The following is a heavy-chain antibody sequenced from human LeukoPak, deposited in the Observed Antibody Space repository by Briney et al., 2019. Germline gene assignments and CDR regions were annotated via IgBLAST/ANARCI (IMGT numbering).Heavy chain of an antibody. CDR2: IYWNDDK. D-gene: IGHD5-18*01. Sequence: ESGPTLVRPTQTLTLTCTFSGFSLSTSGVGVGWIRQPPGKVLEWLALIYWNDDKRYSPSLKSRLTITKDTSKNQVVLTMTNMDPVDTATYYCARPRGYSYGYYYWGQGTLVTVSS. CDR3: ARPRGYSYGYYY. J-gene: IGHJ4*02. V-gene: IGHV2-5*01. CDR1: GFSLSTSGVG.